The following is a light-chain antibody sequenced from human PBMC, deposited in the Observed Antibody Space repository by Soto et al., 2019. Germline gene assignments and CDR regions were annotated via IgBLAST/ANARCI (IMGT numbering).Light chain of an antibody. CDR1: SSDVGGYNY. CDR3: SSYTSSIVV. J-gene: IGLJ2*01. V-gene: IGLV2-14*01. CDR2: DVS. Sequence: QSVLTQPASVSGSPGQSITISCTGTSSDVGGYNYVSWYQQHPGKAPKLMIYDVSNRPSGVSNRFSGSKSGNTASLTISGLQAEDEADYYCSSYTSSIVVFGGGTKLPVL.